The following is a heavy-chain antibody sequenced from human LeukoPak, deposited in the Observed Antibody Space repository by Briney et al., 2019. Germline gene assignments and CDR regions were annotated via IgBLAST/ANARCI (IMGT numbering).Heavy chain of an antibody. Sequence: GGSLRLSCAASGFTFSSYWMSWVRQAPGKGLEWVANIKQDGSEKYYVDSVKGRFTISRDNAKNSLYLQMNSLRAEDTAVYYCARDGMVRGVITALFYFDYWGQGTPVTVSS. D-gene: IGHD3-10*01. J-gene: IGHJ4*02. V-gene: IGHV3-7*01. CDR2: IKQDGSEK. CDR1: GFTFSSYW. CDR3: ARDGMVRGVITALFYFDY.